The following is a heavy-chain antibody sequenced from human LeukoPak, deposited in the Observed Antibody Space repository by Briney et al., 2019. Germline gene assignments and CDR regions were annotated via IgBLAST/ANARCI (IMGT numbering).Heavy chain of an antibody. Sequence: GGSLRLSCAASGFTFSSYAMHWVRQAPGKGLEWVAVISYDGSNNYYADSVKGRFTISRDNSKNTLYLQMNSLRAEDTAVYYCARDYYNWNDEVDYWGQGTLVTVSS. CDR2: ISYDGSNN. V-gene: IGHV3-30-3*01. J-gene: IGHJ4*02. CDR1: GFTFSSYA. CDR3: ARDYYNWNDEVDY. D-gene: IGHD1-20*01.